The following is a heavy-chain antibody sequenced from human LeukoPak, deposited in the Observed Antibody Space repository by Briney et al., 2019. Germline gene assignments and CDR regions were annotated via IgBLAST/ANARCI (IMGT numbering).Heavy chain of an antibody. D-gene: IGHD3-10*01. CDR1: GGSFSGYY. Sequence: SETLSLTCAVYGGSFSGYYWSWIRQPPGKGLEWIGEINHSGSTNYNPSLKSRVTISVDTSKNQFSLKLSSVTAADTAVYYCARRPRGVIIKTWFDSWGQGTLVTVSS. CDR2: INHSGST. V-gene: IGHV4-34*01. J-gene: IGHJ5*01. CDR3: ARRPRGVIIKTWFDS.